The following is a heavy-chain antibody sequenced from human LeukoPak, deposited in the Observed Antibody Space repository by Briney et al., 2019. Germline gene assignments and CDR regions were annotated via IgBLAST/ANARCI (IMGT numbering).Heavy chain of an antibody. CDR2: MNPNSGNT. V-gene: IGHV1-8*01. Sequence: ASVKVSCKASGYTFTSYDINWVRQATGQGLEWMGWMNPNSGNTGYAQKFQGRVTMTRNTSISTAYMELSSLRSEGTAVYYCANFRGAIPDYYYYGMDVWGQGTTVTVSS. CDR1: GYTFTSYD. CDR3: ANFRGAIPDYYYYGMDV. J-gene: IGHJ6*02. D-gene: IGHD4/OR15-4a*01.